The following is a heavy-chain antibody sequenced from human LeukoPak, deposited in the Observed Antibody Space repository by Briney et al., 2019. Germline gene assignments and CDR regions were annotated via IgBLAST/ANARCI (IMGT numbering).Heavy chain of an antibody. V-gene: IGHV3-74*01. CDR2: IKGDERST. D-gene: IGHD5-18*01. J-gene: IGHJ4*02. CDR3: VRGQLWSYYHDY. Sequence: GGSLRLSCAASGFTFSSYWLHWVRQAPGKGLVWVSRIKGDERSTNYADSVKGRFTISRDNAKNTVYLEMNSLRAEDMAVYYCVRGQLWSYYHDYWGQGTLVTVSS. CDR1: GFTFSSYW.